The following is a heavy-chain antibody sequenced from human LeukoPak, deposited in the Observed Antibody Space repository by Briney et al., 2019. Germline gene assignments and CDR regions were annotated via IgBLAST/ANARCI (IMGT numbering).Heavy chain of an antibody. Sequence: GGSLRLSCAASGFTFSSYGMHWVRQAPGKGLEWVAFIRYDGSNKYYADSVKGRFTISRDNSKNTLYLQMNSLRAEDTAVYYCAKDNGDYSGGWSIENYWGQGTLVTVSS. D-gene: IGHD6-19*01. CDR3: AKDNGDYSGGWSIENY. CDR1: GFTFSSYG. CDR2: IRYDGSNK. J-gene: IGHJ4*02. V-gene: IGHV3-30*02.